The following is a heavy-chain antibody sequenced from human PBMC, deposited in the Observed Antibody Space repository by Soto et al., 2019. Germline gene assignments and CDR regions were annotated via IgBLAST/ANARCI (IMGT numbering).Heavy chain of an antibody. J-gene: IGHJ5*02. Sequence: ASVKVSCKASEYTFISYGISWVRQAPGQGLEWMGWISANNGNTNYEQKLQGRVTMTTDTSTSTVYMELRSLRFDDTAVYYCARVIVGAEGTNWFDPWGQGTLVTVS. CDR1: EYTFISYG. CDR3: ARVIVGAEGTNWFDP. D-gene: IGHD1-26*01. V-gene: IGHV1-18*01. CDR2: ISANNGNT.